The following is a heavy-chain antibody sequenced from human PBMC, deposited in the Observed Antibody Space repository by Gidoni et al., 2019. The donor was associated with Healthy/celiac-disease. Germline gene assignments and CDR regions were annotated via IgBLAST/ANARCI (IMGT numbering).Heavy chain of an antibody. Sequence: EVQLVESGGGLVQPGGSLRLSCAASGFTVSSHYMSWVRQAPGKGLEWVSVIYSGGSTYYADSVKGRFTISRHNSKNTLYLQMNSLRAEDTAVYYCARVRTMAQGYYYYGMDVWGQGTTVTVSS. V-gene: IGHV3-53*04. CDR1: GFTVSSHY. J-gene: IGHJ6*02. CDR3: ARVRTMAQGYYYYGMDV. CDR2: IYSGGST.